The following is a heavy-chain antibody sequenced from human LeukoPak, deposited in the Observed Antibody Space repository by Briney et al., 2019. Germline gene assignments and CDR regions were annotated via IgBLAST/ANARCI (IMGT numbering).Heavy chain of an antibody. CDR3: ATVYWYFDL. J-gene: IGHJ2*01. CDR1: GFTFTNTW. V-gene: IGHV3-15*01. CDR2: IRSKTDGGTA. Sequence: GGSLRLSCSASGFTFTNTWMSWVRQPPGKGLDWVGLIRSKTDGGTADYAAPVQGRFTISRDDSNNTVYLQMSSLKTGDTGVYYCATVYWYFDLWGPGTLLSVSA.